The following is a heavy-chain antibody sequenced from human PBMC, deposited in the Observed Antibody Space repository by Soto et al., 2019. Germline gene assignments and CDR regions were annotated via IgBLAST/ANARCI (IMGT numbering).Heavy chain of an antibody. CDR2: IYYRGNT. CDR1: GDSISSGGYY. J-gene: IGHJ4*02. D-gene: IGHD3-9*01. Sequence: SETLSLTCTVSGDSISSGGYYWSWIRQHPGKGLEWIGCIYYRGNTYYNPSLKTRVTISLDKSKSQFSLKLNSVTAADSAVYFCARLEGLATISYYFDFWGQGALVTVSS. CDR3: ARLEGLATISYYFDF. V-gene: IGHV4-39*01.